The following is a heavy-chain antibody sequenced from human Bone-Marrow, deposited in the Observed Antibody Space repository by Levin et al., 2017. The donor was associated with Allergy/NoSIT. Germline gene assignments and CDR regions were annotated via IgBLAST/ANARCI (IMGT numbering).Heavy chain of an antibody. CDR1: GGSVRSFY. D-gene: IGHD2-15*01. CDR3: AREKTDNHFDS. Sequence: MASETLSLTCSVSGGSVRSFYWTWIRQSPEKGLEWLGYVLYGGTTSYNPSLKGRVSMAVDTSKNQFSLNLRSVTAADTAVYYCAREKTDNHFDSWGQGTRVIVSS. CDR2: VLYGGTT. V-gene: IGHV4-59*02. J-gene: IGHJ4*02.